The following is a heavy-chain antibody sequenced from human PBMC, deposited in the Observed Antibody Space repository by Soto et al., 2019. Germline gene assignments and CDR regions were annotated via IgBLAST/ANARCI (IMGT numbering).Heavy chain of an antibody. CDR3: ARNSRYDTPMVY. D-gene: IGHD5-18*01. J-gene: IGHJ4*02. Sequence: EVQLVESGGGVVQPGGSLRLSCAASGFTVSSNYISWVRQALGKGLEWVSVIYSGGTTYYADSVRGRFTISRDNSKNTLYLQMNSLRAEDTAVYYCARNSRYDTPMVYWGQGTLVTVSS. CDR1: GFTVSSNY. CDR2: IYSGGTT. V-gene: IGHV3-66*01.